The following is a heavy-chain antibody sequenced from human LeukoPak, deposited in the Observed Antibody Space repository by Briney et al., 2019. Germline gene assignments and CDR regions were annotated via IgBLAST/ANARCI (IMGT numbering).Heavy chain of an antibody. J-gene: IGHJ5*02. CDR1: GFTFSSNS. Sequence: GGSLRLSCAASGFTFSSNSMNWVRQAPGKGLEWVSSISSSSSYIYYADSVKGRFTISRDNAKNSLYLQMNSLRAEDTAVYYCARDFQGSNWFDPWGQGTLVTVSS. D-gene: IGHD3-10*01. V-gene: IGHV3-21*01. CDR3: ARDFQGSNWFDP. CDR2: ISSSSSYI.